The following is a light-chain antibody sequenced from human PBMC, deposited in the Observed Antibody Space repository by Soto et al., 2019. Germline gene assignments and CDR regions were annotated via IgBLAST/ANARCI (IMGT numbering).Light chain of an antibody. V-gene: IGLV2-14*03. Sequence: QSALTQPASISGSPGQSITISCTGTSSDVGGYNYVSWYQQHPGKAPKLIIYEVTSRPSGISDRFSGSKSDSTASLTIAGLQSEDEAEYYCSSFTSSSTRAFGSATKVTVL. J-gene: IGLJ1*01. CDR1: SSDVGGYNY. CDR3: SSFTSSSTRA. CDR2: EVT.